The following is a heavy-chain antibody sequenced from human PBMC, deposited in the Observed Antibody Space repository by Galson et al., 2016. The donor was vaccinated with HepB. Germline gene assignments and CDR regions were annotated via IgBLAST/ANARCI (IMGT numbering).Heavy chain of an antibody. V-gene: IGHV4-59*01. CDR1: GDSITSYY. J-gene: IGHJ6*02. Sequence: SETLSLTCTVSGDSITSYYLSWIRQPPGKGLEWMGYLYYSGGSTRYNPSLKSRVTMSVDTSRNHFSLRLTSVTAADTAVYYCARTYSYGSSIYYYYGMDVWGQGTTVTVSS. CDR3: ARTYSYGSSIYYYYGMDV. D-gene: IGHD5-18*01. CDR2: LYYSGGST.